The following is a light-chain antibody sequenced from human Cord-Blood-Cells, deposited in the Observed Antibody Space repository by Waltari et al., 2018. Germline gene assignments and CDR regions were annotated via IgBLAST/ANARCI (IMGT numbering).Light chain of an antibody. CDR3: QSADSSGTYWV. J-gene: IGLJ3*02. Sequence: SYELAQPPSVSVSPGQTARITCSGDALPKQYAYWYQQKPGQAPVLVIYKDSERPSGIPEPFSGSSLVTTVTLAISGVQANNEADYYCQSADSSGTYWVFGGGTKLTVL. CDR2: KDS. V-gene: IGLV3-25*02. CDR1: ALPKQY.